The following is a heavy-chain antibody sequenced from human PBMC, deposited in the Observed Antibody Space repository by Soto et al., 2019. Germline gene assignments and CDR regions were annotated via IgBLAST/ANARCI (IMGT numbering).Heavy chain of an antibody. V-gene: IGHV1-69*06. D-gene: IGHD5-12*01. CDR3: ARKGLRDGYNQYYFDY. CDR1: GGTFSSYA. J-gene: IGHJ4*02. CDR2: IIPIFGTA. Sequence: QVQLVQSGAEVKKPGSSVKVSCKASGGTFSSYAISWVRQAPGQGLEWMGGIIPIFGTANYAQKFHGRVTITADKSTSTAYMELSSLRSEDTAVYYCARKGLRDGYNQYYFDYWGQGTLVTVSS.